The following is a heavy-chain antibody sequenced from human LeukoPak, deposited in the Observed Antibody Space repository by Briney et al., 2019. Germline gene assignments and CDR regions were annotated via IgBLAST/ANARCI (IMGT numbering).Heavy chain of an antibody. J-gene: IGHJ4*02. Sequence: PGGSLRLSCAASGFSISNDWMSWVRQAPGKGLEWIGRVKSKASGETTDYAAPVKGRFTISRDDAKNTLYLQMNSLKTEDTAVYYCTLIKGWGSGSYYLDYWGQRTLVTLSS. CDR2: VKSKASGETT. V-gene: IGHV3-15*01. CDR3: TLIKGWGSGSYYLDY. D-gene: IGHD3-10*01. CDR1: GFSISNDW.